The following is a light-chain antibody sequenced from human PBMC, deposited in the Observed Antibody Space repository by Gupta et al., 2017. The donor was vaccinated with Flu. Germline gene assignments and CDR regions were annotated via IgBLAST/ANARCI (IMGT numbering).Light chain of an antibody. CDR3: NSYTTTDTPAV. CDR2: AVN. CDR1: IGSYDY. J-gene: IGLJ3*02. V-gene: IGLV2-14*01. Sequence: IGSYDYVSWYQHHPGKAPKLIVYAVNRRPSGVSDRFSGSKSGYTASLTICGLQPEDEAHYYCNSYTTTDTPAVFGGGTRLTVL.